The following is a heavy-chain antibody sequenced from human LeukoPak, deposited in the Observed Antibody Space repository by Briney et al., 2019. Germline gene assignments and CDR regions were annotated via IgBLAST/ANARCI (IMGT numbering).Heavy chain of an antibody. V-gene: IGHV3-11*01. D-gene: IGHD6-13*01. CDR3: ARPLQYSSSYEDY. CDR2: ISSSGSTI. J-gene: IGHJ4*02. Sequence: PGGSLRLSCAASGFTFSDYYMSWIRQAPGKELEWVSYISSSGSTIYYADSVKGRFTISRDNAKNSLYLQMNSLRAEDTAVYYCARPLQYSSSYEDYWGQGTLVTVSS. CDR1: GFTFSDYY.